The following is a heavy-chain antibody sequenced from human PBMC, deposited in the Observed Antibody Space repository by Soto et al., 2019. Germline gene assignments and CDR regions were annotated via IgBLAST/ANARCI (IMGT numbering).Heavy chain of an antibody. CDR1: GGTFSSYA. D-gene: IGHD6-19*01. Sequence: VASVKVSCKASGGTFSSYAISWVRQAPGQGLEWMGGIIPIFGTANYAQKFQGRATITADESTSTAYMELSSLRDEDTAVYYCARQGRIIAVAGPDYWGQGTLDTVSS. CDR2: IIPIFGTA. CDR3: ARQGRIIAVAGPDY. J-gene: IGHJ4*02. V-gene: IGHV1-69*13.